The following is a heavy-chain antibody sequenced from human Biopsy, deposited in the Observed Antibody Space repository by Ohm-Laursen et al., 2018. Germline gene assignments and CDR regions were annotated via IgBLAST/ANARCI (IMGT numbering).Heavy chain of an antibody. Sequence: ASVKVSCKASGYTFTTYGISWVRQAPGQGLEWMGWINTYSGNTNYGKKFHDRVIMTSDTSTSTAYLEHRSLRSDDTAVYYCARDYYPYVDYLKDVPLCDSWGQGTRVSVSS. CDR1: GYTFTTYG. CDR2: INTYSGNT. V-gene: IGHV1-18*01. J-gene: IGHJ4*02. D-gene: IGHD4-17*01. CDR3: ARDYYPYVDYLKDVPLCDS.